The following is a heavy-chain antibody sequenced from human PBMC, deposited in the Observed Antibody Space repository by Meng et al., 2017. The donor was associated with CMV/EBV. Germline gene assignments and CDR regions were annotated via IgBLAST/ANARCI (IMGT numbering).Heavy chain of an antibody. Sequence: GGSLRLSCAASGFTFSSYWMSWVRQAPGKGLEWVANKKQDGSEKYYVDSVKGRFTISRDNAKNSLYLQMNSLRAEDTAVYYCARDMVVPATASYYFDYWGQGTLVTVSS. J-gene: IGHJ4*02. CDR3: ARDMVVPATASYYFDY. D-gene: IGHD2-2*01. CDR1: GFTFSSYW. CDR2: KKQDGSEK. V-gene: IGHV3-7*01.